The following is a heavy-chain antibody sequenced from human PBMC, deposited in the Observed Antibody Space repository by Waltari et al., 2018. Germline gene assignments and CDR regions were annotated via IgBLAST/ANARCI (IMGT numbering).Heavy chain of an antibody. CDR1: GFTFSSYG. Sequence: QMQLVESGGGVVQPGGSLRLSCAASGFTFSSYGMHWVRQAPGKGLEWVAFIRYDGSNKYYADSVKGRFTISRDNSKNTLYLQMNSLRAEDTAVYYCASEGGGWLDYWGQGTLVTVSS. V-gene: IGHV3-30*02. CDR3: ASEGGGWLDY. CDR2: IRYDGSNK. J-gene: IGHJ4*02. D-gene: IGHD6-19*01.